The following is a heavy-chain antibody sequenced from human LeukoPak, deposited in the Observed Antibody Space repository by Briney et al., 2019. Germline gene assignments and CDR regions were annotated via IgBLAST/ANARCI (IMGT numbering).Heavy chain of an antibody. CDR3: ARDVWGVSGTNFDY. V-gene: IGHV1-8*01. D-gene: IGHD3-16*01. CDR1: GYTFTSYD. J-gene: IGHJ4*02. CDR2: MSPNSANT. Sequence: GASVKVSCKASGYTFTSYDINWVRQATGQGLEWMGWMSPNSANTGYAQKFQGRDTMTRNTSTSTAYMELNSLRSDDTAVYYCARDVWGVSGTNFDYWGQGTLVTVSS.